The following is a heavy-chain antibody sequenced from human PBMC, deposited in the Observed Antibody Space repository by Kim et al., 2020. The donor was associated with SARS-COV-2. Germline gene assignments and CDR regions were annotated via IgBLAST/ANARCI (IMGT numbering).Heavy chain of an antibody. Sequence: SETLSLTCTVSGGSISSSSYYWGWIRQPPGKGLEWIGSIYYSGSTYYNPSLKSRVTISVDTSKNQFSLKLSSVTAADTAVYYCARRGRTRGPGELNWFDPWGQGTLVTVSS. CDR3: ARRGRTRGPGELNWFDP. CDR1: GGSISSSSYY. CDR2: IYYSGST. D-gene: IGHD1-26*01. V-gene: IGHV4-39*01. J-gene: IGHJ5*02.